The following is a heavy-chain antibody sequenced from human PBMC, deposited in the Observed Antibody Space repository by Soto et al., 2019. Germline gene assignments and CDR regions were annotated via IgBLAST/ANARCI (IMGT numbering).Heavy chain of an antibody. Sequence: QVQLVQSGAEVKEPGASVKVSCKVSGYSFSEMSMHWVRQTPEKGLEWMGSFDGEDGQTMYAQKFQGRVTMTEDTSADTAYMERSSLRYDDTADYYCGSPGATGHFDYWGQGSRVTVSS. D-gene: IGHD3-10*01. J-gene: IGHJ4*02. CDR1: GYSFSEMS. CDR3: GSPGATGHFDY. CDR2: FDGEDGQT. V-gene: IGHV1-24*01.